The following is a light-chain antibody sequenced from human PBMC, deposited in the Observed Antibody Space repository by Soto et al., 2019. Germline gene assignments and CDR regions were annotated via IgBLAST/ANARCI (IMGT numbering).Light chain of an antibody. Sequence: EIVMTQSPATLSVSPGERVSLSCGASQSISRNLAWYQHNPGQAPRLLIYAASTRATGIPARFSGSGSGTEFTLTISSLQSEDFAVYYCQQYNTWPPITFGQGTRLEIK. CDR3: QQYNTWPPIT. J-gene: IGKJ5*01. CDR2: AAS. V-gene: IGKV3-15*01. CDR1: QSISRN.